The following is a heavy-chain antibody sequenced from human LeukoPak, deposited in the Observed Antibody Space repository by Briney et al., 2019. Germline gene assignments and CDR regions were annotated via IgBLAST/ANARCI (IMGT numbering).Heavy chain of an antibody. D-gene: IGHD2-2*01. V-gene: IGHV3-30*02. CDR1: GFTFSSYG. J-gene: IGHJ3*02. Sequence: GGSLRLSCAASGFTFSSYGMHWVRQAPGKGLEWVAFIRYDGSNKYYADSVKGRFTISRDNSKNTLYLQMNSLRAEDTAVYYCAKNYLTPLYYSSTSCHDAFDIWGQGTMVTVSS. CDR3: AKNYLTPLYYSSTSCHDAFDI. CDR2: IRYDGSNK.